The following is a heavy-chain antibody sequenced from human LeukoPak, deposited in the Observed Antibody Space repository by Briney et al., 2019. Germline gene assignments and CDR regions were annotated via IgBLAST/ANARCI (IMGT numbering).Heavy chain of an antibody. J-gene: IGHJ4*02. CDR1: GGSISSYY. D-gene: IGHD5-18*01. CDR3: ARLRIQLWLWYYFDY. CDR2: IYYSGST. V-gene: IGHV4-59*12. Sequence: PSETLSLTCTVSGGSISSYYWSWIRQPPGKGLEWIGYIYYSGSTNYNPSLKSRVTISVDKSKNQFSLKLSSVTAADTAVYYCARLRIQLWLWYYFDYWGQGTLVTVSS.